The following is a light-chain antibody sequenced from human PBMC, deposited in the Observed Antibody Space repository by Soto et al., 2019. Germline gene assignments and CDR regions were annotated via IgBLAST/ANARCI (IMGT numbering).Light chain of an antibody. V-gene: IGLV1-51*02. CDR3: GTWDSSLSAYV. CDR2: ENN. J-gene: IGLJ1*01. CDR1: SSNIGNNY. Sequence: QSLLTQPPSVSAAPGQKVTISCSGSSSNIGNNYVSWYQQLPGTAPKLLIYENNKRPSGIPDRFSGSKSGTSATLGITGLQTGDEADYYCGTWDSSLSAYVFGTGTKLTVL.